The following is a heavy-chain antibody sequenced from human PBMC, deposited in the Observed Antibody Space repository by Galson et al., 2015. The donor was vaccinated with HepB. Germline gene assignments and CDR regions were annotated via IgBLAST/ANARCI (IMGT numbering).Heavy chain of an antibody. Sequence: SVKVSCKASGGTFSSYTISWVRQAPGQGLEWMGRIIPILGIANYAQKFQGRVTITADKSTSTAYMELSSLRSEDTAVYYCAGGIAAAGHGFDYWGQGTLVTVSS. V-gene: IGHV1-69*02. CDR2: IIPILGIA. CDR3: AGGIAAAGHGFDY. D-gene: IGHD6-13*01. J-gene: IGHJ4*02. CDR1: GGTFSSYT.